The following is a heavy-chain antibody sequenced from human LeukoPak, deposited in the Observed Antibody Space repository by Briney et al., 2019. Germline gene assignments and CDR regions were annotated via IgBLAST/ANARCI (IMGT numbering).Heavy chain of an antibody. CDR1: GFIVSSKY. D-gene: IGHD3-16*01. CDR2: IYSGANT. CDR3: ARLGPYYFDS. Sequence: PGGSLRLPCAASGFIVSSKYMSWVRQAPGKGLEWVSVIYSGANTYYADSVQGRFTISRDTSRNTLYLQMNSLRAEDTAVYYCARLGPYYFDSWGQGTLVIVSS. V-gene: IGHV3-53*01. J-gene: IGHJ4*02.